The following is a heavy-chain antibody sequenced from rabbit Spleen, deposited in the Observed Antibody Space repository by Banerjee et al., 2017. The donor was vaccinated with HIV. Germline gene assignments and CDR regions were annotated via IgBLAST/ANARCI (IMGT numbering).Heavy chain of an antibody. CDR2: IYAGSSGST. J-gene: IGHJ4*01. Sequence: QEQLVESGGGLVQPGGSLKLSCKASGFDFRVYGLSWVRQTPGKGLEWIGCIYAGSSGSTYFASWAKGRFTISKTSSTTVTLKMTSLTAADTATYFCARGPSVGRVGNYVPYFNLWGPGTLVTVS. D-gene: IGHD2-1*01. V-gene: IGHV1S45*01. CDR1: GFDFRVYG. CDR3: ARGPSVGRVGNYVPYFNL.